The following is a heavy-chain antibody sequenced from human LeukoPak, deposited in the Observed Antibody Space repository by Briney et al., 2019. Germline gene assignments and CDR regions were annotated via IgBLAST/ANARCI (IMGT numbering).Heavy chain of an antibody. V-gene: IGHV1-18*01. CDR1: GYTFTSYG. CDR3: ARDACSSTSCPQNYYYYGMDV. Sequence: ASVKVSCKASGYTFTSYGTSWVRQAPGQGLEWMGWISTYNGNTNYAQKLQGRVTLTTDTSTSTAYMELTSLRSDDTAVYYCARDACSSTSCPQNYYYYGMDVWGQGTTVTVSS. CDR2: ISTYNGNT. D-gene: IGHD2-2*01. J-gene: IGHJ6*02.